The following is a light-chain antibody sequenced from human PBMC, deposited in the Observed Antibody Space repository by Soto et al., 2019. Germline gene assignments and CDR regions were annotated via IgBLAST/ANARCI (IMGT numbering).Light chain of an antibody. CDR2: EVS. V-gene: IGLV2-23*02. Sequence: QSVLTQPASVSGSPGQSITISCTGTSSDVGSYNLVSWYQQHPGKAPKLMIYEVSKRPSGVFNRFSGSKSGNTASLTISGLQAEDEADYYCCSYAGSSTLVFGGGTQLTVL. CDR1: SSDVGSYNL. J-gene: IGLJ2*01. CDR3: CSYAGSSTLV.